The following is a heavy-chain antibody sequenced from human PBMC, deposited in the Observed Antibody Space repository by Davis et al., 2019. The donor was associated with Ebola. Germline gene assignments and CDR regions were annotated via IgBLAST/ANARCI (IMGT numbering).Heavy chain of an antibody. Sequence: ASVKVSCKASGYTFTGYYMHWVRQAPGQGLEWMGWINPNSGGTNYAQKFQGWVTMTRDTSISTAYMELSRLRSDDTAVYYCASRLNSNYRQIYYYYYGMDVWGQGTTVTVSS. CDR1: GYTFTGYY. V-gene: IGHV1-2*04. CDR3: ASRLNSNYRQIYYYYYGMDV. D-gene: IGHD4-11*01. J-gene: IGHJ6*02. CDR2: INPNSGGT.